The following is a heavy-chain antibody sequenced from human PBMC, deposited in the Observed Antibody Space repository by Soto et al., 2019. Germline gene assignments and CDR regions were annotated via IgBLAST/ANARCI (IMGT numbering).Heavy chain of an antibody. CDR3: ARDADTTGHYSHFDL. D-gene: IGHD3-9*01. CDR2: MHTGGNEK. J-gene: IGHJ4*02. CDR1: GFTFSYYG. Sequence: QVQLVESGGGVVQPGGSLRLSCAASGFTFSYYGFHWVRQAPGKGLEWVVVMHTGGNEKYYVDSVKGRFTVSRDDSRNMVYLEMNGLRAEDTAEYFCARDADTTGHYSHFDLWGRGALVAVS. V-gene: IGHV3-33*08.